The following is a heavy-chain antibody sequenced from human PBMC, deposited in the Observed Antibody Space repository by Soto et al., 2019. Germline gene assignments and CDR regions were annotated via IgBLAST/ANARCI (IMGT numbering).Heavy chain of an antibody. J-gene: IGHJ6*02. Sequence: PGESLKISCKGSEYNFSTYWIAWVRQMPGKGLEWMGIIYPGDSDTRYSPSFQGQVTISADKSISTAHLQWSSLKASDTAMYYCARDQVAAARYYYYYYGMDVWGQGTTVTVSS. V-gene: IGHV5-51*01. CDR2: IYPGDSDT. CDR3: ARDQVAAARYYYYYYGMDV. D-gene: IGHD6-13*01. CDR1: EYNFSTYW.